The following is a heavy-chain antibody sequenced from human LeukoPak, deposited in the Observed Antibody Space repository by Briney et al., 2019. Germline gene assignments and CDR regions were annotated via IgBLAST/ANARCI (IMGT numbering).Heavy chain of an antibody. D-gene: IGHD5-18*01. CDR2: ISGSAGCT. CDR1: GFTFSFFA. Sequence: PEGSLRLSCAASGFTFSFFAMSWVRQAPGKGPEWVSVISGSAGCTFYADSVKGRITVSRDNSKNILYLQMNSLRAEDSAVYYCAKGDTAMVTAAWFDPWGQGTLVIVSS. V-gene: IGHV3-23*01. CDR3: AKGDTAMVTAAWFDP. J-gene: IGHJ5*02.